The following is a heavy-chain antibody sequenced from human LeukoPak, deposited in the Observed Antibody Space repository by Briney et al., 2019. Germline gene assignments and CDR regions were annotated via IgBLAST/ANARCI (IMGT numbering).Heavy chain of an antibody. Sequence: GGSLRLSCAASGFTFSSYAMHWVRQAPGKGLEWVAVISYDGSNKYYADSVKGRFTISRDNSKNTLYLQMNSLRAEDTAVYYCARDTPHLQWLVLGSAFDIWGQGTMVTVSS. V-gene: IGHV3-30-3*01. J-gene: IGHJ3*02. CDR1: GFTFSSYA. D-gene: IGHD6-19*01. CDR3: ARDTPHLQWLVLGSAFDI. CDR2: ISYDGSNK.